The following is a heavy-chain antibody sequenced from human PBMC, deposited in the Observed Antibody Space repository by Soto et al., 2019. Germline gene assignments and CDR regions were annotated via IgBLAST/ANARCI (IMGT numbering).Heavy chain of an antibody. D-gene: IGHD5-12*01. Sequence: GGSLRLSCVGSGFTFSSYWMGWVRQTPGKGLEWVATIKADGTEKYYVDSVKGRFTFSRDNAKTSVYLEMNSLRAEDTAVYYCVTAVRGYNANGDLWGQGTKVTVYS. CDR1: GFTFSSYW. V-gene: IGHV3-7*03. CDR3: VTAVRGYNANGDL. CDR2: IKADGTEK. J-gene: IGHJ6*02.